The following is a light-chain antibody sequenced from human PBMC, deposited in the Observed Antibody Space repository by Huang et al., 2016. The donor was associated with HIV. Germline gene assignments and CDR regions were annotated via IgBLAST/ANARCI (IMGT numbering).Light chain of an antibody. Sequence: EIVLTQSPATLSLSPGERATLSCRANQSVSSYLAWYQQKPGQAPRLLIYDASNKGSGIPARFSGSGSGKDFTLTISSLEPEDFAVYYCQQRSNSFLTFGGGTKVEIK. CDR2: DAS. V-gene: IGKV3-11*01. CDR1: QSVSSY. J-gene: IGKJ4*01. CDR3: QQRSNSFLT.